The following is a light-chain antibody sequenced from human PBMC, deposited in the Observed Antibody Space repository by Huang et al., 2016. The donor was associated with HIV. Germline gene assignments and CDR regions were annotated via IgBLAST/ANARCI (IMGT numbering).Light chain of an antibody. CDR2: DTS. CDR1: QSVRTD. J-gene: IGKJ3*01. V-gene: IGKV3-11*01. CDR3: QQRDNYFT. Sequence: IVLTQSPATLSLSPGESATLSCRASQSVRTDLAWYQQKPGQAPRLLIHDTSSRATGIPARFSGSGSGTDFTLTISSLEPEDFAVYYCQQRDNYFTFGPGTKVDV.